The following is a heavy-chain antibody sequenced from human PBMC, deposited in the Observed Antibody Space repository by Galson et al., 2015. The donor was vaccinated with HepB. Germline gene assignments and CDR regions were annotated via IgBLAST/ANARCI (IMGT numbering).Heavy chain of an antibody. CDR3: ARASRLGVVIPKGLDV. CDR1: GGTFSSFA. V-gene: IGHV1-69*13. J-gene: IGHJ6*02. Sequence: SVKVSCKASGGTFSSFAINWVRQAPGQGLEWMGGIIPIFGAANYAQKFQGRVTITADESTSTAYMELSSLRSEDTAVYYCARASRLGVVIPKGLDVWGHGTAVTVSS. CDR2: IIPIFGAA. D-gene: IGHD3-3*01.